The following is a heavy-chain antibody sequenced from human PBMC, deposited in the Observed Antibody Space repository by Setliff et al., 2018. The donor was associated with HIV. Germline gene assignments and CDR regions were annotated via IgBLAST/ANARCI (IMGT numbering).Heavy chain of an antibody. CDR3: ARGVLITKRVTQTGGYYYYTDV. Sequence: PSETLSLTCAVYGESLSDYYWSWIRQPPGKGLEWIGEINHNKSSDYNPSLKSRVTMSVDTSKNQFSLTLSSVTAADTAVYYCARGVLITKRVTQTGGYYYYTDVWGKGTTVTVSS. J-gene: IGHJ6*03. CDR1: GESLSDYY. D-gene: IGHD2-21*02. CDR2: INHNKSS. V-gene: IGHV4-34*01.